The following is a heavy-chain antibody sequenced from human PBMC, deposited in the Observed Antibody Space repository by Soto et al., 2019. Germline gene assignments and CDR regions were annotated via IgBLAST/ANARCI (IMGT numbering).Heavy chain of an antibody. J-gene: IGHJ5*02. Sequence: ASVKVSCKASGYTFIGYYINWVRQAPGQGLEWVGWINPKTGATNYAQRFQGRVTLTRDTSITTAYMDLSSLRSDDTATYYCAKTYDGSGQHSHWFAPWGQGPPVTVSS. CDR1: GYTFIGYY. V-gene: IGHV1-2*02. CDR3: AKTYDGSGQHSHWFAP. CDR2: INPKTGAT. D-gene: IGHD3-22*01.